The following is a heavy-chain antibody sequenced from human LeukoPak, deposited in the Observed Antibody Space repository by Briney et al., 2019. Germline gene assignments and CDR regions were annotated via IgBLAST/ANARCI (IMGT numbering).Heavy chain of an antibody. V-gene: IGHV3-30*02. CDR1: GFTISSYG. Sequence: QPGGSLRLSCVVSGFTISSYGMHWVRQAPGKGLEWVAFIRYDGSYKKYADSVKGRFTISRDNSKNTLYLQMNSLRAEDTAVYYCARNGYSYGYSNWFDPWGQGTLVTVSS. J-gene: IGHJ5*02. CDR3: ARNGYSYGYSNWFDP. D-gene: IGHD5-18*01. CDR2: IRYDGSYK.